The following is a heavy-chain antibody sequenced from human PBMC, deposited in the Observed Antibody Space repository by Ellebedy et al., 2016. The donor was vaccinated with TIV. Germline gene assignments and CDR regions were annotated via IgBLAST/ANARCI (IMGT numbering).Heavy chain of an antibody. CDR2: MYHSGST. J-gene: IGHJ4*02. CDR1: NYSISSGYY. CDR3: ARARPAAGSYYFDY. D-gene: IGHD6-13*01. Sequence: SETLSLTXTVSNYSISSGYYWGWIRQSPGKGLEWIGSMYHSGSTYYNPSLKSRVTISVDTSKNQFSLKLSSVTAADTAVYYCARARPAAGSYYFDYWGQGTLVTVSS. V-gene: IGHV4-38-2*02.